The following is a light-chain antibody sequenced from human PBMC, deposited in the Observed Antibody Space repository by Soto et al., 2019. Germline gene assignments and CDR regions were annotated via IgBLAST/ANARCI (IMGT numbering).Light chain of an antibody. CDR2: DAS. CDR3: QQRSNWHPIT. CDR1: QSVSSY. V-gene: IGKV3-11*01. Sequence: EIVLTQSPATLSLSPGERATLSCRASQSVSSYLAWYQQKPGQAPRLLIYDASNRATGIPARFSGSGSGTDFTLTIGSLEPEDFAVYYCQQRSNWHPITFGQGTRLEI. J-gene: IGKJ5*01.